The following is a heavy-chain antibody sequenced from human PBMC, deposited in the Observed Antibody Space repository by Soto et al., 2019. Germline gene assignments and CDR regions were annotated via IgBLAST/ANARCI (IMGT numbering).Heavy chain of an antibody. CDR3: AREDSIIIPAVSDF. J-gene: IGHJ4*02. Sequence: GGSLRLSCAVSGFYFNNYGINWVRQAPGKGLEWVSSVSKSDYTYYSDSVEGRLTISRDNAKNSVSLQMNSLRPEDTAVYYCAREDSIIIPAVSDFWGQGTLVTVSS. CDR1: GFYFNNYG. CDR2: VSKSDYT. D-gene: IGHD2-2*01. V-gene: IGHV3-21*01.